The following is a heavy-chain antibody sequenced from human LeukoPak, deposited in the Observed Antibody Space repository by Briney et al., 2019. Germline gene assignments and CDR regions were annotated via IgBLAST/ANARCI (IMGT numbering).Heavy chain of an antibody. D-gene: IGHD6-13*01. CDR1: GYTFTNYG. J-gene: IGHJ4*02. CDR2: ISAHDGTR. Sequence: VKVSCKASGYTFTNYGITWVRQAPGQGLEWMGWISAHDGTRNYALKHEDRVTMTTDTSTSTAYMELRGLRSDDTAVYYCARVGSSSWYTLRYYFDYWGQGTLVTVSS. V-gene: IGHV1-18*01. CDR3: ARVGSSSWYTLRYYFDY.